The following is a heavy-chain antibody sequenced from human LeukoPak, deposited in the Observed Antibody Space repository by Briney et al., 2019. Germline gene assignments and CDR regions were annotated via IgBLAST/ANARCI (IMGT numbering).Heavy chain of an antibody. Sequence: PGRSLRLSCAASGFTFSSYAMHWVRQAPGKGLEWVAVISYDGSNKYYADSVKGRFTISRDNSKNTLYLQMNSLRAEDTAVYYCAKDAKYCSERSCYGGYMDVWGKGTTVTVSS. CDR1: GFTFSSYA. CDR2: ISYDGSNK. CDR3: AKDAKYCSERSCYGGYMDV. J-gene: IGHJ6*03. D-gene: IGHD2-2*01. V-gene: IGHV3-30*04.